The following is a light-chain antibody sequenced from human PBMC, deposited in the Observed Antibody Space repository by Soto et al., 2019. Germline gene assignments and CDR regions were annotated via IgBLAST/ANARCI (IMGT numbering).Light chain of an antibody. CDR3: SSYPSSETHVL. V-gene: IGLV2-14*03. CDR2: DVS. CDR1: SSDVGYYNS. J-gene: IGLJ2*01. Sequence: QSALTQPASVSGSPGQSMTISCTGTSSDVGYYNSVSWYQRHPGKVPKLIIYDVSSRPSGVSNRFSGFKSGNTASLTISGLQAEDEADYYCSSYPSSETHVLFGGGTKLTVL.